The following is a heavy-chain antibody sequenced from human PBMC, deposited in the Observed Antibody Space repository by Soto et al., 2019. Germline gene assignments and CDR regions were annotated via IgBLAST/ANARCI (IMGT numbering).Heavy chain of an antibody. V-gene: IGHV3-48*02. Sequence: PGGSLRLSCAASGFTFSSYAMHWVRQAPGKGLEWVAYISSSSSTIYYADSVKGRFTISRDNAKNSLYLQMNSLRDEDTAVYYCARDGYCVSTTCYFLPDVWGPGTTVTVSS. J-gene: IGHJ6*02. CDR2: ISSSSSTI. CDR3: ARDGYCVSTTCYFLPDV. D-gene: IGHD2-2*03. CDR1: GFTFSSYA.